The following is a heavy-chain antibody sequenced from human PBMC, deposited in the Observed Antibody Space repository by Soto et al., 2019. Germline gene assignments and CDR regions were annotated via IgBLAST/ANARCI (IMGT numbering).Heavy chain of an antibody. V-gene: IGHV4-4*02. J-gene: IGHJ6*02. CDR2: IYHSGST. Sequence: PSETLSLTCAVSGGSISSSNWWSWVRQPPGKGLEWIGEIYHSGSTNYNPSLKSRVTISVDKSKNQFSLKLSSVTAADTAVYYCARDKGVGATWTGYYYGMDVWGQGTTVTVSS. D-gene: IGHD1-26*01. CDR1: GGSISSSNW. CDR3: ARDKGVGATWTGYYYGMDV.